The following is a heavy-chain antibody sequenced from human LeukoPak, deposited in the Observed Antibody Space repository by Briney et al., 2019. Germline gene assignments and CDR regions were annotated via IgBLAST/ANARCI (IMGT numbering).Heavy chain of an antibody. CDR1: GFTFRNFW. CDR2: ISHDGSEK. J-gene: IGHJ4*02. V-gene: IGHV3-7*05. CDR3: AREGPMTRRGSYDY. D-gene: IGHD1-26*01. Sequence: GGSLRLSCSASGFTFRNFWMAWVRQAPGKGLEWVTNISHDGSEKYCVDSVKGRFTISRDNAKNSLYLQMNSLRAEDMAVYYCAREGPMTRRGSYDYWGRGTLITVSS.